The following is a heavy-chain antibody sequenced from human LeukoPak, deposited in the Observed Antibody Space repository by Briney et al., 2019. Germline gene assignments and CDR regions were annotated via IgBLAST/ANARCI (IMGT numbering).Heavy chain of an antibody. V-gene: IGHV3-30*02. CDR3: GKNDNASDY. CDR2: IRSDGSGE. D-gene: IGHD3-16*01. Sequence: GGSLRLSCVASGFIFSDYGMHWVRQAPGKGLEWVAFIRSDGSGEYYTGSVKGRFTISRDNSKNTLYVQMNSLRLEDTAVYYCGKNDNASDYGGQGTLTIVSS. J-gene: IGHJ4*02. CDR1: GFIFSDYG.